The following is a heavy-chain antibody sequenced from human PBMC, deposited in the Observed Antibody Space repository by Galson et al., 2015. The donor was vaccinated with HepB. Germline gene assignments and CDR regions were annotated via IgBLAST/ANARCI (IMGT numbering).Heavy chain of an antibody. Sequence: SVKVSCKASGYTFTSYGISWVRQAPGQGLEWMGWISAYNGNTNYAQKLQGRVTMTTDTSTSTPYMELRSLRSDDTAVYYCARLGSGWYWPEGPGYYGMDVWCQGTTVTVSS. J-gene: IGHJ6*02. CDR3: ARLGSGWYWPEGPGYYGMDV. CDR2: ISAYNGNT. D-gene: IGHD6-19*01. V-gene: IGHV1-18*01. CDR1: GYTFTSYG.